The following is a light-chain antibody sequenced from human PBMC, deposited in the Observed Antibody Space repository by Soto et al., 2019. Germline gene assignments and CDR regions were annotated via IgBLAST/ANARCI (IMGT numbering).Light chain of an antibody. V-gene: IGKV3-20*01. J-gene: IGKJ1*01. CDR3: HQYGTSPRT. CDR2: GAS. Sequence: EIVLTQSPATLSLSPGERATLSCRASQSVRSNFLAWYQQKPGQAPRLLVYGASSRATGIPDRFGGSGSGTDFPLPISRLEPEDFAVYYCHQYGTSPRTLGQGTKVEIK. CDR1: QSVRSNF.